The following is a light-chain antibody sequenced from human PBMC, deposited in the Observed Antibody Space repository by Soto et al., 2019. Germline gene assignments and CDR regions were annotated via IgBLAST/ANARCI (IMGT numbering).Light chain of an antibody. J-gene: IGLJ2*01. CDR3: AAWEDSLNGVV. V-gene: IGLV1-44*01. Sequence: QSVLTQPPSASGTPGQRVTISCSGSSSNIGSNTVNWYQHLPGTAPKLLIYSNNQRPSGVPDRFSGSKSGTSASLAISGLQSEDGADYSCAAWEDSLNGVVFGGGTKLTVL. CDR2: SNN. CDR1: SSNIGSNT.